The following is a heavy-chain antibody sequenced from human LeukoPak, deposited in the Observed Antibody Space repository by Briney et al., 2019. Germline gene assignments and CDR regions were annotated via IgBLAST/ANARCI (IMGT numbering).Heavy chain of an antibody. CDR2: IIPIFGTA. V-gene: IGHV1-69*13. J-gene: IGHJ4*02. CDR1: GGTFSSYA. Sequence: ASVKVSCKASGGTFSSYAISWVRQAPGQGLEWMGGIIPIFGTANYAQKFQGRVTITADESTSTAYMGLSSLRSEDTAVYYCASADSNYFDYWGQGTLVTVSS. D-gene: IGHD4-11*01. CDR3: ASADSNYFDY.